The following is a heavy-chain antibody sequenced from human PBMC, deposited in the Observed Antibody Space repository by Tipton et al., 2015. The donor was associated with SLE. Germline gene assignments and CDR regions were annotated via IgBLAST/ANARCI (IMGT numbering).Heavy chain of an antibody. CDR2: IGWNSDSP. D-gene: IGHD3-10*01. CDR1: GFKFNDYA. CDR3: ARSSGRLDY. J-gene: IGHJ4*02. V-gene: IGHV3-9*01. Sequence: SLRLSCAASGFKFNDYAMHWVRQVPGKGLEWVSSIGWNSDSPRYVDSVKGRFTISRDNAKSSLFLQMNGLRPEDTAVYYCARSSGRLDYWGQGTLVTVSS.